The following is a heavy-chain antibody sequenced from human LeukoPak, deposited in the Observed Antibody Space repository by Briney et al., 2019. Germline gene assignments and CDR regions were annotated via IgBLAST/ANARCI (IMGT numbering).Heavy chain of an antibody. J-gene: IGHJ4*02. D-gene: IGHD6-19*01. V-gene: IGHV3-48*01. CDR2: ISSSSSTI. Sequence: GSLRLSCAASGFTFSSYSMNWVRKAPGKGLEWVPYISSSSSTIYYADSVKGRFTISRDNAKNSLYLQMNSLRAEDTAVYYCARDRDSSGWYSEPFDYWGQGTLVTVSS. CDR1: GFTFSSYS. CDR3: ARDRDSSGWYSEPFDY.